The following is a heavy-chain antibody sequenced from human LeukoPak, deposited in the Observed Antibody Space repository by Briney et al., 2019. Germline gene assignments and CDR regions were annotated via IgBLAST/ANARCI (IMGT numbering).Heavy chain of an antibody. D-gene: IGHD2-2*01. V-gene: IGHV3-30*18. CDR1: GFTVSSNY. J-gene: IGHJ4*02. CDR3: AKDLRIKTYQLLLYFDY. Sequence: GGSLRLSCAASGFTVSSNYMSWVRQAPGKGLEWVAVISYDGSNKYYADSVKGRFTISRDNSKNTLYLQMNSLRAEDTAVYYCAKDLRIKTYQLLLYFDYWGQGTLVTVSS. CDR2: ISYDGSNK.